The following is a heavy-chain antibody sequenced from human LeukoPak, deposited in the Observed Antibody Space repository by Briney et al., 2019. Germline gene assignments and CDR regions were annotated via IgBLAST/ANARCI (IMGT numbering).Heavy chain of an antibody. CDR2: INPNSGGT. Sequence: GASVKVSCKASGYTFTGYYMHWVRQAPGQGLEWMGWINPNSGGTNYAQKFQGRVTMTRDTSISTAYMELSRLRSDDTAVYYCARARSGKPKRDLGDYWGQGTLVTVSS. J-gene: IGHJ4*02. CDR3: ARARSGKPKRDLGDY. D-gene: IGHD3-3*01. V-gene: IGHV1-2*02. CDR1: GYTFTGYY.